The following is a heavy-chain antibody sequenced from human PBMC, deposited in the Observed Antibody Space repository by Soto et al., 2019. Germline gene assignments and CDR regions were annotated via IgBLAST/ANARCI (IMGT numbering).Heavy chain of an antibody. V-gene: IGHV3-9*01. Sequence: EVQLVESGGGLVQPGRSLRLSCTASGFTFDDFAMHWVRQVPGKGLEWVSGISWNSGSIGYADSVKGRFTVSRDNAKNSLYLQMNSRRAEDTALYYCAKDHMWGGDATSYYFDFWGQGTLITVSS. CDR1: GFTFDDFA. CDR3: AKDHMWGGDATSYYFDF. D-gene: IGHD3-10*01. J-gene: IGHJ4*02. CDR2: ISWNSGSI.